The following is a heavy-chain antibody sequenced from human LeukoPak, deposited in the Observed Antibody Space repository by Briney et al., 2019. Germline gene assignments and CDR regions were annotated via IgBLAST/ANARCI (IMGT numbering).Heavy chain of an antibody. D-gene: IGHD2-8*02. CDR1: GFTFSSYA. CDR2: ISGSGGST. Sequence: PGGSLRLSCAASGFTFSSYAMTWVRQAPGKGLEWVSVISGSGGSTDYADSVKGRFTISRDNSKNTLSLQMNSLRAEDAAVYYCARGSVPVVAMNAFHIWGQGTMVTVSS. V-gene: IGHV3-23*01. CDR3: ARGSVPVVAMNAFHI. J-gene: IGHJ3*02.